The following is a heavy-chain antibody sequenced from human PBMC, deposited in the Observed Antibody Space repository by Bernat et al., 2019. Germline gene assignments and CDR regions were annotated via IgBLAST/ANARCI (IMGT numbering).Heavy chain of an antibody. CDR1: GFTFRSFG. CDR2: ASNDGTNK. J-gene: IGHJ4*02. CDR3: ARDGTAWCPDF. D-gene: IGHD2-21*02. Sequence: QVQLVASGGGVVRPGTSLRLSCVGSGFTFRSFGIHWVRQAPGKGLEWVTLASNDGTNKPYADSVRGRFTTSRDNSKNTVYLHMNSLRVDDTAIYYCARDGTAWCPDFWGLGTLVTV. V-gene: IGHV3-30*19.